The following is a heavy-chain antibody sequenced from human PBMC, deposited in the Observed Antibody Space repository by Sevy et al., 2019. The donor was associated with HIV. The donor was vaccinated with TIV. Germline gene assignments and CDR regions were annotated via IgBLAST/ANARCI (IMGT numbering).Heavy chain of an antibody. CDR1: GFAFYDYS. Sequence: GGSLRLSCAASGFAFYDYSMSWIRQAPGQGLEWVATLSFGCGKINYADSVKGRFTISRVNSKNSFYLQMDNLRVEDTALYYGAREGCTRPHDYWGQGTRVTVSS. D-gene: IGHD2-8*01. J-gene: IGHJ4*02. V-gene: IGHV3-23*01. CDR2: LSFGCGKI. CDR3: AREGCTRPHDY.